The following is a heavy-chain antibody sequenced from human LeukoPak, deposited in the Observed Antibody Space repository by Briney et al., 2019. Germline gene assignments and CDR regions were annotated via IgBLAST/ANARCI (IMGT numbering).Heavy chain of an antibody. J-gene: IGHJ4*02. CDR2: IRYDGSNK. CDR3: ARETAGGYAFDY. V-gene: IGHV3-33*01. CDR1: GFTFSSYG. D-gene: IGHD2-2*01. Sequence: PGGSLRLSCAASGFTFSSYGMHWVRQAPGKGLEWVAVIRYDGSNKYYADSVKGRFTISRDNSKNTLYLQMNSLRAEDTAVYYCARETAGGYAFDYWGQGTLVTVSS.